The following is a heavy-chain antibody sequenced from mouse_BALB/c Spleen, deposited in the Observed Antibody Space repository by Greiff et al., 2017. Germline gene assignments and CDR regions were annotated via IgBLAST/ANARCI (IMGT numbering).Heavy chain of an antibody. D-gene: IGHD2-13*01. J-gene: IGHJ3*01. CDR3: AKPVSLAGPFAY. Sequence: QVQLKESGPGLVAPSQSLSITCTVSGFSLTSYGVSWVRQPPGKGLEWLGVIWGDGSTNYHSALISRLSISKDNSKSQVFLKLNSLQTDDTATYYCAKPVSLAGPFAYWGQGTLVTVSA. CDR2: IWGDGST. V-gene: IGHV2-3*01. CDR1: GFSLTSYG.